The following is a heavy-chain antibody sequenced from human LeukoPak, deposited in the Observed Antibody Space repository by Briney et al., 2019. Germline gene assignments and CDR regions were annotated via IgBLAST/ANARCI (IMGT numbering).Heavy chain of an antibody. J-gene: IGHJ4*02. V-gene: IGHV4-34*01. CDR1: GGSFSGYY. D-gene: IGHD3-10*01. CDR2: INHSGST. CDR3: ARQGWFRGAIDDF. Sequence: SETLSLTCAVYGGSFSGYYWSWIRQPPGKGLEWIGEINHSGSTNYNPSLKSRVTISVDTSKNQNSVTATDSAVYYCARQGWFRGAIDDFWGQGTLVTVSS.